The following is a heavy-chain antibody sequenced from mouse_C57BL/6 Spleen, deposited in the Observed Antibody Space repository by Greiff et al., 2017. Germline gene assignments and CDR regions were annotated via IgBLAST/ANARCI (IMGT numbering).Heavy chain of an antibody. Sequence: VQLQQSGPELVKPGASVKIPCKASGYTFTDYNMDWVKQSHGKSLEWIGDINPNNGGTIYNQKFKGKATLTVDKSSSTAYMELRSLTSEDTAVYYCARFGGYDWYFDVWGTGTTVTVSS. CDR1: GYTFTDYN. CDR3: ARFGGYDWYFDV. V-gene: IGHV1-18*01. D-gene: IGHD2-2*01. CDR2: INPNNGGT. J-gene: IGHJ1*03.